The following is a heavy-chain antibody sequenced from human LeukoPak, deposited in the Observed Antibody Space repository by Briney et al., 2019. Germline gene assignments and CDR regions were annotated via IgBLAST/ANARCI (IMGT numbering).Heavy chain of an antibody. V-gene: IGHV4-38-2*01. CDR3: ALTGGSSGYFLPEKFDY. D-gene: IGHD3-22*01. CDR1: GYSISNGYY. CDR2: IYHTATT. Sequence: KTSETLSLTRAVSGYSISNGYYWGWIRQPPGKGLEWLGTIYHTATTYYNPSLTSRVTISVETSKSQLSLKLRSVTATDTAVYYCALTGGSSGYFLPEKFDYWGQGTLVTVSS. J-gene: IGHJ4*02.